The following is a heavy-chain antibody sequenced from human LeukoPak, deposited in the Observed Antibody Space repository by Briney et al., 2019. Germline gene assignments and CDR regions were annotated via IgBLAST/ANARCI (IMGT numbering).Heavy chain of an antibody. CDR2: ITAYNGNA. Sequence: ASVKVSCKASGYTFTSYGISWLRQAPGQGLEWMGWITAYNGNANYAQNLQGRVTMTTDTSTSTAYMDLRSLRSDDTAVYYCARVYYYDSSGHNWFDPWGQGTLVTVSS. J-gene: IGHJ5*02. V-gene: IGHV1-18*01. CDR1: GYTFTSYG. D-gene: IGHD3-22*01. CDR3: ARVYYYDSSGHNWFDP.